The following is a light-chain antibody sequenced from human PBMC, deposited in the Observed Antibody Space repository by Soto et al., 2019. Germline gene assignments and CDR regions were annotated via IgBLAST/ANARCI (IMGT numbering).Light chain of an antibody. CDR1: QTVSSAR. CDR2: GAS. J-gene: IGKJ1*01. V-gene: IGKV3-20*01. CDR3: HQYGSSPWT. Sequence: EIVLTQSPGTLSLSPGERATLSCRASQTVSSARLAWFQQKPGQAPRLLIYGASSRAPGIPDRFSGGGSETDFTLTITRLESEDFAVYSCHQYGSSPWTFGQGTKV.